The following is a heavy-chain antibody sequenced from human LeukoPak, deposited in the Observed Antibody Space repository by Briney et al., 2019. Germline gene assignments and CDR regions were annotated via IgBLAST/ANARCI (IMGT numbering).Heavy chain of an antibody. D-gene: IGHD6-19*01. CDR1: GISLSSYG. J-gene: IGHJ4*02. V-gene: IGHV3-48*01. Sequence: GGSLRLSCAASGISLSSYGMNWVRQAPGKGLEWVSYISGTSNTIYYADSVKGRFTVSRDNAKNSLYLQMNSLRAEDTAIYYCARDLGSYSSGWYMGFDYWGQGTLVTVSS. CDR2: ISGTSNTI. CDR3: ARDLGSYSSGWYMGFDY.